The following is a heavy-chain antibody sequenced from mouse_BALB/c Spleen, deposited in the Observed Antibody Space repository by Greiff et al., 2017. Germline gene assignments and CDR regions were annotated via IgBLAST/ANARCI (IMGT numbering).Heavy chain of an antibody. CDR1: GFTFTDYY. V-gene: IGHV7-3*02. D-gene: IGHD1-1*01. CDR2: IRNKANGYTT. CDR3: ARDMSTTVVADY. Sequence: EVQWVESGGGLVQPGGSLRLSCATSGFTFTDYYMSWVRQPPGKALEWLGFIRNKANGYTTEYSASVKGRFTISRDNSQSILYLQMNTLRAEDSATYYCARDMSTTVVADYWGQGTTLTVSS. J-gene: IGHJ2*01.